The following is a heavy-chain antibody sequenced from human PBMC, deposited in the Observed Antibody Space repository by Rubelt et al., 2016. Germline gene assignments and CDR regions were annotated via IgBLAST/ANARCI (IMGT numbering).Heavy chain of an antibody. Sequence: QVQLQQWGAGLLKPSETLSLTCAVYGGSFSGYYWSWIRQPPGKGLEWIGEINHSGSTNYNPSLKSRVTISVDTTKNQFSLKLSSVTAADTAVYYCARTKQWLVRLFDYWGQGTLVTVSS. V-gene: IGHV4-34*01. CDR1: GGSFSGYY. J-gene: IGHJ4*02. D-gene: IGHD6-19*01. CDR3: ARTKQWLVRLFDY. CDR2: INHSGST.